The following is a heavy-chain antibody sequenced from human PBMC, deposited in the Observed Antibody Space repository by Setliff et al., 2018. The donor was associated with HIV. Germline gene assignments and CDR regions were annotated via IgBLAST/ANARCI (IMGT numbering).Heavy chain of an antibody. CDR2: ISSSDNTM. D-gene: IGHD4-17*01. Sequence: PGGSPRLSCAASGFTFSDFSMSWIRQAPGKGLEWISYISSSDNTMYYADSVKGRFTISRDNAKNSLFLQLNSLRAEDAAVYYCAKAQKDLMTTMIITGYYFDYWGQGTLVTVSS. V-gene: IGHV3-11*04. CDR1: GFTFSDFS. CDR3: AKAQKDLMTTMIITGYYFDY. J-gene: IGHJ4*02.